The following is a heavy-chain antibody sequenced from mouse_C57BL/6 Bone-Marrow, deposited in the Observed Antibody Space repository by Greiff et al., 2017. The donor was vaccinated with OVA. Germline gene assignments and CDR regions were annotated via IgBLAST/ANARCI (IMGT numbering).Heavy chain of an antibody. V-gene: IGHV1-39*01. J-gene: IGHJ4*01. CDR3: ARFTTVVPYAMDY. Sequence: EVKLKQSGPELVKPGASVKISCKASGYSFTDYNMNWVKQSNGKSLEWIGVINPNYGTTSYNQKFKGKATLTVDQSSSTAYMQLNSLTSEDSAVYYCARFTTVVPYAMDYWGQGTSVTVSS. CDR2: INPNYGTT. D-gene: IGHD1-1*01. CDR1: GYSFTDYN.